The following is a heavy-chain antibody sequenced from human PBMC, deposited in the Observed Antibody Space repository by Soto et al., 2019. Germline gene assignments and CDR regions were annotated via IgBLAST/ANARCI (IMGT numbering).Heavy chain of an antibody. CDR2: MNPNSGNT. V-gene: IGHV1-8*01. CDR3: ARERSAAGTGWFDP. CDR1: GYTFTSYD. J-gene: IGHJ5*02. D-gene: IGHD6-13*01. Sequence: QVQLVQSGAEVKKPGASVKVSCKASGYTFTSYDINWVRQATGQGLEWMGWMNPNSGNTGYAQKFQGRVTMTRNTPISTDSMELRSLRSEDTAVYYCARERSAAGTGWFDPWGQGTLVTVSS.